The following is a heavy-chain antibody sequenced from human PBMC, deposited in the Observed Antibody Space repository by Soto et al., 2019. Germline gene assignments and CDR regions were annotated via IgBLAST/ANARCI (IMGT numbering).Heavy chain of an antibody. Sequence: QVQLVQSGAEVKKPGASVKVSCKASGYDFSSYGISWVRQAPGQGLEWMGWISASNGNRDYAQQFQGRVTMTSDTSRTTAYMELRSLRSDDTAVYYCVRDPQRNDYGGKGTLVNVSS. CDR2: ISASNGNR. CDR1: GYDFSSYG. V-gene: IGHV1-18*04. J-gene: IGHJ4*02. CDR3: VRDPQRNDY. D-gene: IGHD2-2*01.